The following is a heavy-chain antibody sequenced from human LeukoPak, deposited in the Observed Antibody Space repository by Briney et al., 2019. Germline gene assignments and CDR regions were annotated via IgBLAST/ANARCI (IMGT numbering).Heavy chain of an antibody. J-gene: IGHJ6*02. CDR1: GFSFSGYG. Sequence: PGRSLRLSCAASGFSFSGYGMHWVRQAPGKGLEWVAVISYDGSNKYYADSVKGRFTISRDNSKNTLYLQMNSLRAEDTAVYYCARDEGYCSRTSCHGASKGMDVWGQGTAVIVSS. CDR3: ARDEGYCSRTSCHGASKGMDV. V-gene: IGHV3-30*03. CDR2: ISYDGSNK. D-gene: IGHD2-2*01.